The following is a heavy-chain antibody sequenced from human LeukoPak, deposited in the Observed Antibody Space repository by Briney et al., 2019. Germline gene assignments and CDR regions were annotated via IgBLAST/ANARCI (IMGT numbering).Heavy chain of an antibody. D-gene: IGHD1-26*01. CDR3: AKDPSGGSYYQPPPDY. J-gene: IGHJ4*02. CDR1: GFTFSSYG. V-gene: IGHV3-30*02. Sequence: GGSLRLSCAASGFTFSSYGMHWVRQAPGKGLEWVAFIRYDGSNKYYADSVKGRFTVSRDNSKNTLYLQMNSLRAEDTAVYYCAKDPSGGSYYQPPPDYWGQGTLVTVSS. CDR2: IRYDGSNK.